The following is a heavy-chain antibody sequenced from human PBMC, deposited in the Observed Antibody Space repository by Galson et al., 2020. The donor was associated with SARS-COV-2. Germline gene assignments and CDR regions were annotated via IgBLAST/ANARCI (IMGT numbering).Heavy chain of an antibody. CDR3: ASLPMAKYGSGSYYSYGMDV. V-gene: IGHV4-39*01. D-gene: IGHD3-10*01. J-gene: IGHJ6*02. CDR1: GGSISSSSYY. CDR2: IYYSGSN. Sequence: SPTLSLTCTASGGSISSSSYYWGWIRQPPAKGMAWIGSIYYSGSNYYNPSLKSRVTISVDTSKNQFSLKLSSVTAADTAVYYCASLPMAKYGSGSYYSYGMDVWGQGTTVTVSS.